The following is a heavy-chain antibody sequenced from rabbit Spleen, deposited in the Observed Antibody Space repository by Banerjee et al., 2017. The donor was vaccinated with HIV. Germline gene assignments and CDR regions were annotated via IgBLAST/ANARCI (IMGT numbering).Heavy chain of an antibody. J-gene: IGHJ4*01. CDR1: GVSFSDKDV. D-gene: IGHD8-1*01. V-gene: IGHV1S45*01. Sequence: EQLEESGGGLVKPEGSLTLTCKASGVSFSDKDVMCWVRQAPGKGLEWIACINAITGKAVYANWAKGRFTFSKTSSTTVTLQMTSLTAADTATYFCARDAGRGDYIDGVFNLWGQGTLVTVS. CDR3: ARDAGRGDYIDGVFNL. CDR2: INAITGKA.